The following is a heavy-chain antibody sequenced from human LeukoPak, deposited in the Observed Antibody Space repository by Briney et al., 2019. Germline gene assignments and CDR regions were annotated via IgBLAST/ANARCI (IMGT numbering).Heavy chain of an antibody. CDR2: VSSSAT. CDR3: AREGECSGGTCYSYGWIDS. Sequence: SDTLSLTCNVSGGSVSGGDSYWTWIRQPPGKGLEWIGYVSSSATDYDPSLKSRVTISVDTSKNQFSLKLRSVTAADTAVYFCAREGECSGGTCYSYGWIDSWGQGTLVTVSP. V-gene: IGHV4-61*08. D-gene: IGHD2-15*01. J-gene: IGHJ5*01. CDR1: GGSVSGGDSY.